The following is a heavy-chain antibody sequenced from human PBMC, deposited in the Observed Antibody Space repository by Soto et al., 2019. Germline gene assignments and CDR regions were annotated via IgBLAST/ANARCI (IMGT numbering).Heavy chain of an antibody. CDR1: GFTFSSYA. CDR3: ARSGSPEWLRIHGMDV. J-gene: IGHJ6*02. Sequence: QVQLVESGGGVVQPGRSLRLSCAASGFTFSSYAMHWVRQAPGKGLEWVAVISYDGSNKYYADSVKGRFTISRDNSKNTLYLQMNSLRAEDTAVYYCARSGSPEWLRIHGMDVWGQGTTVTVSS. D-gene: IGHD3-3*01. CDR2: ISYDGSNK. V-gene: IGHV3-30-3*01.